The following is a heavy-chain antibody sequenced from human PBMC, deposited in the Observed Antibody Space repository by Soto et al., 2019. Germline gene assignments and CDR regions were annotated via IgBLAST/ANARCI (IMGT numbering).Heavy chain of an antibody. CDR1: GDTVTGYY. V-gene: IGHV1-2*02. D-gene: IGHD4-17*01. CDR3: ARIPYGGNNPFDP. Sequence: ASVKVSCKASGDTVTGYYMPWVRQAPGQGLEWMGWINPNSGGTNDAQKFQGRVTMTRETSISTAYMELSRLRSDDTAVYHRARIPYGGNNPFDPWRQGSLVGTSS. CDR2: INPNSGGT. J-gene: IGHJ5*02.